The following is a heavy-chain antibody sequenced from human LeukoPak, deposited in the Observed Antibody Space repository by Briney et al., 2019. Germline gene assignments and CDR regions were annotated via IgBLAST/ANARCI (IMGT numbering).Heavy chain of an antibody. D-gene: IGHD7-27*01. V-gene: IGHV1-24*01. CDR2: FDPEDGET. J-gene: IGHJ3*02. Sequence: ASVKVSCKVSGYTLTELSMHWVRQAPGKGLEWMGGFDPEDGETIYAQKFQGGVTMTEDTSTDTAYMELSSLRSEDTAVYYCASGDLGKGAFDIWGQGTMVTVSS. CDR3: ASGDLGKGAFDI. CDR1: GYTLTELS.